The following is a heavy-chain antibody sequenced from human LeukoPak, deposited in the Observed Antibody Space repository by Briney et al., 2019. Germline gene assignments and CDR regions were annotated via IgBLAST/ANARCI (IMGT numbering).Heavy chain of an antibody. D-gene: IGHD6-13*01. J-gene: IGHJ4*02. Sequence: GGSLRLSCAASGFTFSSYGMSWVRQAPGKGLEWVSGINWNGGSTGYADSVKGRFTISRDNAKNSLYLQMNSLRAEDTALYYCARREYSSSFDYWGQGTLVTVSS. CDR2: INWNGGST. CDR1: GFTFSSYG. CDR3: ARREYSSSFDY. V-gene: IGHV3-20*04.